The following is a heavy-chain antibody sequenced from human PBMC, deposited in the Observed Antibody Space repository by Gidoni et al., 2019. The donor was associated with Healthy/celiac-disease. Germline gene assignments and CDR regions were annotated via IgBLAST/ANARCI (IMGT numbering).Heavy chain of an antibody. J-gene: IGHJ4*02. CDR2: IWYDGSNK. CDR3: AKNLAAAGTEHFDY. CDR1: GFTFSSYG. D-gene: IGHD6-13*01. Sequence: QVQLVESGGGVVQPGRSLRLYCAASGFTFSSYGMHWVRQAPGKGLEWVAVIWYDGSNKYYADSVKGRFTISRDNSKNTLYLQMNSLRAEDTAVYYCAKNLAAAGTEHFDYWGQGTLVTVSS. V-gene: IGHV3-33*06.